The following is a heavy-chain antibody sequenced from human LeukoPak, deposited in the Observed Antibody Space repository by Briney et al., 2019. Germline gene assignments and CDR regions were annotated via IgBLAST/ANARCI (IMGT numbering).Heavy chain of an antibody. V-gene: IGHV3-48*03. D-gene: IGHD7-27*01. CDR2: ISISGSTI. J-gene: IGHJ4*02. CDR1: GFTFSSYE. Sequence: PGGSLRLSCAASGFTFSSYEMNWVRQAPGKGLEWVSYISISGSTIYNADSVKGRFTISRDNAKNSLYLQMNSLRAEDTAVYYCITVSLGVTGEGPSWGQGALVTVSS. CDR3: ITVSLGVTGEGPS.